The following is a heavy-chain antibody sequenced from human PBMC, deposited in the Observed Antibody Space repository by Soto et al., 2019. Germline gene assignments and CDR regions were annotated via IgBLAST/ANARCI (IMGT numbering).Heavy chain of an antibody. J-gene: IGHJ4*01. CDR1: GYTFSSSG. Sequence: ASVKVSCKASGYTFSSSGVSWVRQAPGQGLEWMGWVGNYNGNTNYAQMFQGRVTMTTDTSTSTAYMELRSLRFDDTAVYYCARDGVSSTEYTWNYGTYFDYWGQ. CDR2: VGNYNGNT. CDR3: ARDGVSSTEYTWNYGTYFDY. D-gene: IGHD1-7*01. V-gene: IGHV1-18*01.